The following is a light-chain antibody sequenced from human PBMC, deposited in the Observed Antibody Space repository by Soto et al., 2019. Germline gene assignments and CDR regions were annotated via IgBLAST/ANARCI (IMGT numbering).Light chain of an antibody. V-gene: IGLV2-23*01. Sequence: QSALAQPASVSGSPGQSITISCTGSSSDIGGFGLVSWYRHHPDEAPELIIFEGSKRPSGVSSRFSGSKSGNTASLTISGLQADDEADYYCCAYAGGDHLFVFGAGTKLTVL. J-gene: IGLJ1*01. CDR1: SSDIGGFGL. CDR2: EGS. CDR3: CAYAGGDHLFV.